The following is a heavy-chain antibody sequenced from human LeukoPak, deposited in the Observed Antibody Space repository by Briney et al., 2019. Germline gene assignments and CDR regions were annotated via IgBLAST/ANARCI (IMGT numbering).Heavy chain of an antibody. J-gene: IGHJ4*02. Sequence: PSETLSLTCTVSGGSISSSSYYWGWIRQPPGKGLEWIGSIYTSGSTNYNPSLKSRVTMSVDTSKNQFSLKLSSVTAADTAVYYCARDNYDSSGYYEVYWGQGTLVTVSS. D-gene: IGHD3-22*01. CDR3: ARDNYDSSGYYEVY. CDR1: GGSISSSSYY. V-gene: IGHV4-39*07. CDR2: IYTSGST.